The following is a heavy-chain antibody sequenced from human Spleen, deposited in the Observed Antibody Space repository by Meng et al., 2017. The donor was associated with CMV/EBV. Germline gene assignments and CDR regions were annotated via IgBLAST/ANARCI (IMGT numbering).Heavy chain of an antibody. CDR2: IVVGSGNT. D-gene: IGHD3-3*01. CDR1: GFTFSRSA. V-gene: IGHV1-58*01. J-gene: IGHJ6*02. CDR3: ARHNYDFWSGYYFSRVGYYYGMDV. Sequence: SVKVSCKASGFTFSRSAVQWVRQTRGQRLEWIGWIVVGSGNTNYAQKFQERVTITRDMSTSTAYMELSSLKASDTAMYYCARHNYDFWSGYYFSRVGYYYGMDVWGQGTTVTVSS.